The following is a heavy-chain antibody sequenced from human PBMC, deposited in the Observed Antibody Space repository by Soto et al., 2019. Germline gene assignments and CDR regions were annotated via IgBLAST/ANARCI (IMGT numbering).Heavy chain of an antibody. CDR1: CRSLSSYY. D-gene: IGHD2-15*01. J-gene: IGHJ4*02. Sequence: SDTLSLTCPVSCRSLSSYYWIWIRQPPGKGLECIGYIYYSGSTNYNPSLKSRFPISVDTSKNQFSLKLSSVTAADTAVYYCARLGSGYCSGGSCYLAYWGQGTLVTVSS. CDR3: ARLGSGYCSGGSCYLAY. CDR2: IYYSGST. V-gene: IGHV4-59*08.